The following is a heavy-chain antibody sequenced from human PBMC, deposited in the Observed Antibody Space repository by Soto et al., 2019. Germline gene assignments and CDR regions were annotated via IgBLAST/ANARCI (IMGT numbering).Heavy chain of an antibody. V-gene: IGHV3-7*01. CDR2: IKKDGTEI. J-gene: IGHJ4*02. CDR1: GFGFISPW. CDR3: GRDPYYGAIDY. Sequence: EVQLMESGGGLVQPGGSLRLSFVPSGFGFISPWMVWVRQAPGKGLEWVAEIKKDGTEINYVDSVKGRVTISRDNAMNSLYLQMDSLRVEDTAVYYCGRDPYYGAIDYWGLGTQVIVSS. D-gene: IGHD3-10*01.